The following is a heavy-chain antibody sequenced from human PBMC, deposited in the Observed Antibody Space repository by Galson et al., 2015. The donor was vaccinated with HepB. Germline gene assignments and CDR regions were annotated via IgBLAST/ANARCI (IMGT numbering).Heavy chain of an antibody. CDR1: GGTFSSYA. J-gene: IGHJ4*02. V-gene: IGHV1-69*06. CDR2: IIPIFGTA. D-gene: IGHD1-26*01. CDR3: ARAPIVGATLNY. Sequence: SVKVSCKASGGTFSSYAISWVRQAPGQGLEWMGGIIPIFGTANYAQKFQGRVTITADKSTSTAYMELSSLRSEDTAVYYCARAPIVGATLNYWGQGTLVTVSS.